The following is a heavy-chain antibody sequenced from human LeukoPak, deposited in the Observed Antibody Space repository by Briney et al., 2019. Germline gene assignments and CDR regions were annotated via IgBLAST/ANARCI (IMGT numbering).Heavy chain of an antibody. CDR2: ISYDGSNK. D-gene: IGHD4-17*01. Sequence: GGSLRLSCAASGFTFSSYGMHWVRQAPGKGLEWVAVISYDGSNKYYADSVKGRFTISRDNSKNTLYLQMNSLKSEDTAVYYCSRGLLGDYDDWGQGTLVTVSS. J-gene: IGHJ4*02. V-gene: IGHV3-30*03. CDR3: SRGLLGDYDD. CDR1: GFTFSSYG.